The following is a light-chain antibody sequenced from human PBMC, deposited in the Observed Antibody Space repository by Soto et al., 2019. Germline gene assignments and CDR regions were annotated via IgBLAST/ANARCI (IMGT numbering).Light chain of an antibody. CDR1: SSDIGYHNR. V-gene: IGLV2-18*02. J-gene: IGLJ2*01. CDR2: EVS. Sequence: QSALTQPPSVSGSPGQSVTISCTGTSSDIGYHNRVSWYQQPPGTAPKLMLYEVSTRYSGVPDRFSGSKSGNTASLTISGLQAEDEADYYCSSFASSATFVFGGGTKLTVL. CDR3: SSFASSATFV.